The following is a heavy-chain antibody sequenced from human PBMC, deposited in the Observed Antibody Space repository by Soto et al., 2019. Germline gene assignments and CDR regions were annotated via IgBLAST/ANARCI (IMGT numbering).Heavy chain of an antibody. V-gene: IGHV3-74*01. D-gene: IGHD6-13*01. CDR1: GFTFSSYR. CDR2: INSDGSST. Sequence: GGSLRLSCAASGFTFSSYRMHWVRQAPGKGLVWVSRINSDGSSTSYADSVKGRFTISRDNAKNTLYLQMNSLRAEDTAVYYCASEGASGIAAALDYWGQGTLVTVSS. J-gene: IGHJ4*02. CDR3: ASEGASGIAAALDY.